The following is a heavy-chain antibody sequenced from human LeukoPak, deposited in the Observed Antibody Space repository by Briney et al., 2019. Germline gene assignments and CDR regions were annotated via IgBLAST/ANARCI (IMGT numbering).Heavy chain of an antibody. V-gene: IGHV3-74*01. D-gene: IGHD3-10*01. Sequence: GGSLRLSCAASGFTFSSYWMHWVRQAPGKGLVWVSRINSDGSSTSYADSVKGRFTISRDNAKNTPYLQMNSLRAEDTAVYYCASSYGSGGDWFDPWGQGTLVTVSS. CDR1: GFTFSSYW. CDR2: INSDGSST. J-gene: IGHJ5*02. CDR3: ASSYGSGGDWFDP.